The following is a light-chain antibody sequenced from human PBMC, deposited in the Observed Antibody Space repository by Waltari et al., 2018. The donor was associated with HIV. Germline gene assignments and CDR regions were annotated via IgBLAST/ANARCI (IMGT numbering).Light chain of an antibody. CDR1: QDIKNY. J-gene: IGKJ1*01. CDR3: QQYKSNPRT. CDR2: AAS. V-gene: IGKV1-16*01. Sequence: DIHMTQSPPSLSASVGDTITVSCRASQDIKNYLAWFQQKPGRAPKSLIYAASTLHNGVPSRFSGGGSGSDFTLTISGLQPEDFATYYCQQYKSNPRTFGQGTKVEI.